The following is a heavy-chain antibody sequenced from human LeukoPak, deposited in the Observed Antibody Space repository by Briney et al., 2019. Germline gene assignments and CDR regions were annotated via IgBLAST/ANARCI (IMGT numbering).Heavy chain of an antibody. CDR2: INHSGST. J-gene: IGHJ6*03. D-gene: IGHD6-13*01. CDR3: ARPRTGSSWYDYYYYMDV. V-gene: IGHV4-34*01. Sequence: SETLSLTCAVYGGSFSGYYWSWIRQPPGKGLEWIGEINHSGSTNYNPSLKSRVTISVDTSKNQFSLKLSSVTAADTAVYYCARPRTGSSWYDYYYYMDVWGKGTTATVSS. CDR1: GGSFSGYY.